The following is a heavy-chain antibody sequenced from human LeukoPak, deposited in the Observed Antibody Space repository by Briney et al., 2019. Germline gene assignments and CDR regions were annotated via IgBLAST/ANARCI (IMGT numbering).Heavy chain of an antibody. V-gene: IGHV4-39*01. Sequence: GSLRLSCAASGFTFSDYYMSRIRQAPGKGLEWIGSIYYSGSTYYNPSLKSRVTISVDTSKNQFSLKLSSVTAADTAVYYCARHEIAVTGHNWFDPWGQGTLVTVSS. CDR1: GFTFSDYY. CDR2: IYYSGST. D-gene: IGHD6-19*01. J-gene: IGHJ5*02. CDR3: ARHEIAVTGHNWFDP.